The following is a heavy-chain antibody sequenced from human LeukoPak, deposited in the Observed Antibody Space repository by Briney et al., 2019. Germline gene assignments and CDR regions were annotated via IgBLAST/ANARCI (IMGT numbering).Heavy chain of an antibody. J-gene: IGHJ5*02. CDR1: GGSFSGYF. CDR2: INHSGST. CDR3: ARGGGTSSSWYTPKMYWFDP. V-gene: IGHV4-34*01. D-gene: IGHD6-13*01. Sequence: SETLSLTCAVYGGSFSGYFWSWIRQPPGKGLEWIGEINHSGSTNYNPSLKSRVTISVDTSKNQFSLRLRSVSAADTAVYYCARGGGTSSSWYTPKMYWFDPWGQGTLVTVSS.